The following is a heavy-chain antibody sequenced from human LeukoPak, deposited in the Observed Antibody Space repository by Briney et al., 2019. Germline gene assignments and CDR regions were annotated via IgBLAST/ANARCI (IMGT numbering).Heavy chain of an antibody. CDR2: IWYDGSNK. CDR3: ARDQYYYDSSGYYYSWFDP. CDR1: GFTFSSYG. V-gene: IGHV3-33*01. J-gene: IGHJ5*02. D-gene: IGHD3-22*01. Sequence: GGSLRLSCAASGFTFSSYGMHWVRQAPGKGLEWVAVIWYDGSNKYYADSVKGRFTISRDNSKNTLYLQMNSLRAEDTAVYYCARDQYYYDSSGYYYSWFDPWGQGTLVTVSS.